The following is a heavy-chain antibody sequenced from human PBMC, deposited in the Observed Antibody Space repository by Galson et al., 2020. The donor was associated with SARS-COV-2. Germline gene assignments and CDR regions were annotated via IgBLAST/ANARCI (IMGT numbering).Heavy chain of an antibody. J-gene: IGHJ6*02. CDR1: GYRFTSYW. Sequence: GESLKISCQASGYRFTSYWIGWVRQMPGKGLEWMGLVFPGDSETRYSPSFQGQVTLPADKSISTAYLQWSSLKASDTAMYYCARHTADCSNGICYADYYHGMDVWGQGTAVTVS. CDR2: VFPGDSET. D-gene: IGHD2-8*01. CDR3: ARHTADCSNGICYADYYHGMDV. V-gene: IGHV5-51*01.